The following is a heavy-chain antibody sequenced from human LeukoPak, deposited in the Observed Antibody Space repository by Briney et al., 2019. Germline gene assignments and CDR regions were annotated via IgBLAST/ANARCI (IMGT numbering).Heavy chain of an antibody. D-gene: IGHD6-19*01. V-gene: IGHV5-51*01. Sequence: GGSLKISCKGSGYIFTNYWIGWVRQMPGKGLEWMGIIYPVDSNTIYSPSFQGQVTISADRSISTAYLQWSRLKASDSATYYCARHGIAVTGTSFFDWWGQGTLVTVSS. J-gene: IGHJ4*02. CDR3: ARHGIAVTGTSFFDW. CDR1: GYIFTNYW. CDR2: IYPVDSNT.